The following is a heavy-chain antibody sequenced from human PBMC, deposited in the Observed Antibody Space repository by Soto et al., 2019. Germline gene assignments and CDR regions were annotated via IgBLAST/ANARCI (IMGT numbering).Heavy chain of an antibody. CDR2: IIPLLGTA. V-gene: IGHV1-69*11. CDR3: ARDKDRQQLGGNYYYGIDV. J-gene: IGHJ6*02. D-gene: IGHD3-3*02. Sequence: SSLKVSCKASGGTFNNLVISWLRQAPEQGLEWMGRIIPLLGTANYAQKFQGRVTITADESTSTAYMELTSLRSEDTAVYYCARDKDRQQLGGNYYYGIDVWGQGTTVTVSS. CDR1: GGTFNNLV.